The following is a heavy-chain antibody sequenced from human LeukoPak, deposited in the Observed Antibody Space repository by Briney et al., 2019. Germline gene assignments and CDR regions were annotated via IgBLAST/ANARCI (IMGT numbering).Heavy chain of an antibody. Sequence: PGGSLRLSCAASGFTFSSYAMSWVRQAPGKGLEWVSAISGSGGSTYYADSVKGRFTISRDNSKNTLYLQMNSLRAGDTAVYYCAKFLVGYSYGFLDYWGQGTLVTVSS. D-gene: IGHD5-18*01. CDR1: GFTFSSYA. J-gene: IGHJ4*02. CDR3: AKFLVGYSYGFLDY. V-gene: IGHV3-23*01. CDR2: ISGSGGST.